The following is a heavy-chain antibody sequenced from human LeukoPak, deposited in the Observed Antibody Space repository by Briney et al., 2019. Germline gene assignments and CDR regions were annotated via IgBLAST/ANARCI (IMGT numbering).Heavy chain of an antibody. CDR1: GYSISSGYY. CDR2: IYYSGST. CDR3: ARGRYYFDY. V-gene: IGHV4-38-2*02. J-gene: IGHJ4*02. Sequence: SETLSLTCTVSGYSISSGYYWGWIRPPPGKGLEWIGSIYYSGSTYYNPSLKSRVTISVDTSKNQFSLKLSSVTAADTAVYYCARGRYYFDYWGQGTLVTVSS.